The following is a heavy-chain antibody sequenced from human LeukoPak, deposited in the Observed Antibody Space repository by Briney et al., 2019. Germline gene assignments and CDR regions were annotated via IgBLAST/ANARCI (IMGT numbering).Heavy chain of an antibody. J-gene: IGHJ4*02. CDR1: GGSFSGYY. Sequence: SETLSLTCAVYGGSFSGYYWSWIRQPPGKGLEWIGEINHGGGTNYNPSLKSRVTISLGTSKNQFSLRLSSVTAADTAVYYCARARVGLDYWGQGTLVTVSS. CDR3: ARARVGLDY. V-gene: IGHV4-34*01. CDR2: INHGGGT.